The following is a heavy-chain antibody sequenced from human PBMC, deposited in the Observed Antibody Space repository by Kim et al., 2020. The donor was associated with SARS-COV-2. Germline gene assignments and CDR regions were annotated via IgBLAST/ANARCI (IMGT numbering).Heavy chain of an antibody. CDR1: GFTFTGPP. Sequence: GGSLRLSCAASGFTFTGPPVHWVRQAPGKGLEWVGLIRNKTDHYTADYAASVKGRFTISRDDSENTAYLQMNSLKIEDTALYYCTGHESQVGPFFGGQGTLVTVSS. CDR3: TGHESQVGPFF. D-gene: IGHD1-26*01. J-gene: IGHJ4*02. V-gene: IGHV3-73*01. CDR2: IRNKTDHYTA.